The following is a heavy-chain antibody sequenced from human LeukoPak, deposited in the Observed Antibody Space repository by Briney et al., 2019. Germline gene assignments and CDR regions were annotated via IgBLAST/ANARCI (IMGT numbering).Heavy chain of an antibody. Sequence: PSETLSLTCAVYGGSFSGYYWSWIHQPPGKGLEWIGEINHSGSTNYNPSLKSRATISVDTSKNQFSLKLSSVTAADTAVYYCAGSILTDGYYYYGMDVWGQGTTVTVSS. J-gene: IGHJ6*02. CDR3: AGSILTDGYYYYGMDV. CDR2: INHSGST. V-gene: IGHV4-34*01. CDR1: GGSFSGYY.